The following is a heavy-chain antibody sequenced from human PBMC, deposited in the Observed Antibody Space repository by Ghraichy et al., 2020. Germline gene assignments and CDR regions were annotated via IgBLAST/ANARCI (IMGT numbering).Heavy chain of an antibody. V-gene: IGHV3-23*01. D-gene: IGHD1-1*01. Sequence: GGSLRLSCSASGFTFTTCAMTWVRQVPGKGLEWVSSISYSGQNTYYADSVKGRFIISRDNSMNTVSLQMNSLRGDDTGVYYCAKARDNWGYYGLDVWGQGTTVTVSS. CDR3: AKARDNWGYYGLDV. CDR1: GFTFTTCA. CDR2: ISYSGQNT. J-gene: IGHJ6*02.